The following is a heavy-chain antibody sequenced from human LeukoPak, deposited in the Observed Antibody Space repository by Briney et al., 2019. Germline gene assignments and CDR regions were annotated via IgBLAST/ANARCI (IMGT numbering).Heavy chain of an antibody. V-gene: IGHV1-24*01. J-gene: IGHJ4*02. CDR3: ATNYYYGSGSYPKINDY. CDR2: FDPEDGET. Sequence: ASVKVSCKVSGYTLTELSMHWVRQAPGKGLEWMGGFDPEDGETIYAQKFQGRVTMTEDTSTDTAYMELSSLRSEDTAVYYCATNYYYGSGSYPKINDYWGQGTLVTVSS. D-gene: IGHD3-10*01. CDR1: GYTLTELS.